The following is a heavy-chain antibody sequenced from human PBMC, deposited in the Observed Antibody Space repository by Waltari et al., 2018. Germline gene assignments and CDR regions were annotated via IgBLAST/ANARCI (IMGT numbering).Heavy chain of an antibody. J-gene: IGHJ3*02. D-gene: IGHD3-16*02. V-gene: IGHV4-34*02. CDR2: IDQSDHP. CDR3: ARHRHPGHSFDI. Sequence: QVQLQQWGAGVLKPSETLSLTCVVNGGSLGRFWWSWTRQPPGQGLPWIGEIDQSDHPNYKPSLTSRVTISIDTSKNQFYLNLRSVAAADTAVYYCARHRHPGHSFDIWGQGASVLVSS. CDR1: GGSLGRFW.